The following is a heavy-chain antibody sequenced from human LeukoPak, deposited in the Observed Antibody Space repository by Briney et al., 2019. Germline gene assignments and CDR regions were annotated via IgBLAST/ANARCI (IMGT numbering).Heavy chain of an antibody. CDR2: IYTSGST. CDR1: GGSISSGSYY. V-gene: IGHV4-61*02. CDR3: ARADPYSDSGRIFDY. Sequence: PSETLSLTCTVSGGSISSGSYYWSWIRQPAGKGLEWIGRIYTSGSTNYNPSLKSRVTISVDTSKNQFSLKLSSVTAADTAVYYCARADPYSDSGRIFDYWGQGTLVTVSS. J-gene: IGHJ4*02. D-gene: IGHD3-3*01.